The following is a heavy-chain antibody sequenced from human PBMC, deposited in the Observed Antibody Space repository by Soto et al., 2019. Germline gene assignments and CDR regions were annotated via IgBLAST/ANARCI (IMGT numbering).Heavy chain of an antibody. D-gene: IGHD5-18*01. CDR1: GGSFSGYY. J-gene: IGHJ4*02. V-gene: IGHV4-34*01. Sequence: SETLSLTCAVYGGSFSGYYWSWIRQPPGKGLEWIGEINHSGSTNYNPSLKSRVTISVDTSKNQFSLKLSSVTAADTAVYYCARGYRRGYSYGYVGYWGQGTLVTVSS. CDR3: ARGYRRGYSYGYVGY. CDR2: INHSGST.